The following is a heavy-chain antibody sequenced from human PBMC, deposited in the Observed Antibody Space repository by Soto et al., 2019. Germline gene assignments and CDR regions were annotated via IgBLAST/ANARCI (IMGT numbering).Heavy chain of an antibody. J-gene: IGHJ6*02. CDR3: ARAIFGVALYGMDV. D-gene: IGHD3-3*01. Sequence: SVKVSCKASGYTFTGYYMHWVRQAPGQGLEWMGWINPNSGGTNYAQKFQGWVTMTRDTSISTAYMELSRLRSDDTAVYYCARAIFGVALYGMDVWGQGTTVTVSS. CDR2: INPNSGGT. V-gene: IGHV1-2*04. CDR1: GYTFTGYY.